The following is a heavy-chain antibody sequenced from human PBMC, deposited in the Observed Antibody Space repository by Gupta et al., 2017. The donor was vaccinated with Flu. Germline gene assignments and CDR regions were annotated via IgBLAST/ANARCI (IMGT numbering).Heavy chain of an antibody. CDR2: IYYSGST. D-gene: IGHD4-17*01. CDR1: GGSISSSSYY. Sequence: QLQLQESGPGLVKPSETLSLTCTVSGGSISSSSYYWGWIRQPPGKGLEWIGSIYYSGSTYYNPSLKSRVTISVDTSKNQFSLKLSSVTAADTAVYYCARLSYGDSGGYYFDYWGQGTLVTVSS. V-gene: IGHV4-39*01. J-gene: IGHJ4*02. CDR3: ARLSYGDSGGYYFDY.